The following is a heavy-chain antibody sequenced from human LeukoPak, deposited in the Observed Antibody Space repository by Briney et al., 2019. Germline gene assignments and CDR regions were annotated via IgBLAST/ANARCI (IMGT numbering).Heavy chain of an antibody. Sequence: PAGTLSLTCTVSDGSISRSSYYWGWIRQPPGKGLEWIGSIYYSGSTYYNPSLKSRVTISVDTSKNQFSLKLSSVTAADTAVYYCASPGSLGDYWGQGTLVTVSS. J-gene: IGHJ4*02. V-gene: IGHV4-39*01. D-gene: IGHD3-16*01. CDR1: DGSISRSSYY. CDR2: IYYSGST. CDR3: ASPGSLGDY.